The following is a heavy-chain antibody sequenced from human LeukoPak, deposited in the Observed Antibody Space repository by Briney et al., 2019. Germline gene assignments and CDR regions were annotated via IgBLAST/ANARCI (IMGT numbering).Heavy chain of an antibody. CDR1: GFTFSSYS. Sequence: GGSLRLSYAATGFTFSSYSMTWVRKAPGKELEWVSSISSSSSYIYYADSVKGRFTISRDNAKNSLYLQMNSLRAEDTAVYYCAREIVKSDAFDIWGQGTMVTVSS. CDR3: AREIVKSDAFDI. D-gene: IGHD1-26*01. J-gene: IGHJ3*02. V-gene: IGHV3-21*01. CDR2: ISSSSSYI.